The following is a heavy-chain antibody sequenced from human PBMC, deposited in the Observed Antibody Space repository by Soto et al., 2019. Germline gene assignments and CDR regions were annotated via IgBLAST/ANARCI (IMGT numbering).Heavy chain of an antibody. CDR2: IIPIFGTK. J-gene: IGHJ6*02. Sequence: QVQLVQSGAEVKKTGSSVKVSCKDSGCTFSGNAISCVRQAPGQVLEWMGGIIPIFGTKNYTQKFQGRVTITADESTRTAYMEMSSLRAEDTAVYYCARENSIAALSYYYGMDVWGQGTTVTVSS. CDR3: ARENSIAALSYYYGMDV. V-gene: IGHV1-69*01. CDR1: GCTFSGNA. D-gene: IGHD6-6*01.